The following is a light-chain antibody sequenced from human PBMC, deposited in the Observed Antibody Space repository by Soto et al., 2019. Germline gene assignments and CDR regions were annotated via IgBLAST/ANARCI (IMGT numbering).Light chain of an antibody. Sequence: THSPGTLALSPGERDTISCRASQTVSSYLTWYQQRPGQAPRLLISGASRRATGIPDRFSGSGSGTDFTLTISRLEPEDFALYYCQQYGTSPITFDQGTRLEI. CDR2: GAS. CDR3: QQYGTSPIT. CDR1: QTVSSY. V-gene: IGKV3-20*01. J-gene: IGKJ5*01.